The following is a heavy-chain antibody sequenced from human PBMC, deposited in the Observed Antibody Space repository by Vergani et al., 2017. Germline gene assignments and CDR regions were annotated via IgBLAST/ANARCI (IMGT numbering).Heavy chain of an antibody. CDR1: GASINNDFYY. D-gene: IGHD1-1*01. CDR2: IYVSGIT. Sequence: QVQLQESGPGLVKPSQTLSLTCTVSGASINNDFYYWHWIRQPAGKGLEWIGRIYVSGITDYNSSLQSRVSMSVDTSKNQFSLTLTSVTAADTAVYYCARRTYDDFRFDFWGQGILVTVSS. V-gene: IGHV4-61*02. CDR3: ARRTYDDFRFDF. J-gene: IGHJ5*01.